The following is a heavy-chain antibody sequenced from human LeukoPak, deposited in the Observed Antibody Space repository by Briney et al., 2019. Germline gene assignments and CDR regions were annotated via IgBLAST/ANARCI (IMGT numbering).Heavy chain of an antibody. J-gene: IGHJ4*02. CDR1: GYSISSGYY. CDR3: AREITHPRGGIPG. V-gene: IGHV4-38-2*02. CDR2: IYHSGST. D-gene: IGHD1-20*01. Sequence: SEPLSLTCTVSGYSISSGYYWGWIRQPPGKGLEWTGSIYHSGSTYYNPSLKSRVTISVDTSKNQFSLKLSSVTAADTAVYYCAREITHPRGGIPGGGQGTLVTVSS.